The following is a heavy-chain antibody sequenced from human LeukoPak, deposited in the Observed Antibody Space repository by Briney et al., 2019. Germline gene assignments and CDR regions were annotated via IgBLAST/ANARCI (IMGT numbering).Heavy chain of an antibody. J-gene: IGHJ4*02. Sequence: PGGSLRLSCAASGFTFDDYSMHWVRQAPGKGLEWVSHISWDGGRTSYADSVKGRFTVSRDNSKKSLYLQMNSLNSEDSALYYCTTDSVYCSGGSCYPLDYWGQGTLVTVSS. V-gene: IGHV3-43*01. CDR1: GFTFDDYS. CDR2: ISWDGGRT. D-gene: IGHD2-15*01. CDR3: TTDSVYCSGGSCYPLDY.